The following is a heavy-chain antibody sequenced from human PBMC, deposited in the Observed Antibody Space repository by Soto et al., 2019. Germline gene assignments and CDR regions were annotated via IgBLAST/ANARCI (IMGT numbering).Heavy chain of an antibody. Sequence: QVQMVESGGGVVQPGSSLRLSCAASGFSFENYGMNWVRQAQGRGLEWWAIIWYDGSLQYYAAAVKGRFTISRDNSKNSLYLEMNSLRAEDTAVYYCANLWGDGYNLGQDYNGMDVWGQGTTVIVSS. V-gene: IGHV3-33*06. CDR3: ANLWGDGYNLGQDYNGMDV. J-gene: IGHJ6*02. CDR1: GFSFENYG. CDR2: IWYDGSLQ. D-gene: IGHD5-12*01.